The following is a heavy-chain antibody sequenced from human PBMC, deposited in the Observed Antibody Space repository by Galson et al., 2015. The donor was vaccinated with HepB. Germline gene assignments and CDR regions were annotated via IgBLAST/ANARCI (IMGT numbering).Heavy chain of an antibody. V-gene: IGHV3-33*08. Sequence: SLRLSCAASGFTFSSYGMHWVRQAPGKGLEWVAVIWYDGSNKYYADSVKGRFTISRDNSKNTLYLQMNSLRAEDTAVYYCARGEYYYDSSGYYYVTDLFDYWGQGTLVTVSS. CDR1: GFTFSSYG. CDR3: ARGEYYYDSSGYYYVTDLFDY. CDR2: IWYDGSNK. J-gene: IGHJ4*02. D-gene: IGHD3-22*01.